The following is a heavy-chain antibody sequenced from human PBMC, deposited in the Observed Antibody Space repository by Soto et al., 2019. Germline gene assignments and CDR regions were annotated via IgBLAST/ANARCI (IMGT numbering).Heavy chain of an antibody. CDR1: GYTFTNYG. J-gene: IGHJ4*02. V-gene: IGHV1-18*01. Sequence: QVQLVQSGVEVKKPGASVKVSCKTSGYTFTNYGVSWVRQAPGQGLEWVGWINAYNGHTNYAQNFQGRVTITTDTSTTTAYMDLRSLKSDDTAVYYCASDIDYDVDYWDQGTLVTVSS. D-gene: IGHD3-16*01. CDR2: INAYNGHT. CDR3: ASDIDYDVDY.